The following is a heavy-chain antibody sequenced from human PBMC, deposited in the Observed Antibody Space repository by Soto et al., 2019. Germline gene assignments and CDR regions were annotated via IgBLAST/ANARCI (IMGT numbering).Heavy chain of an antibody. Sequence: PSETLSLTCAVSGGSISSGGYSWSWIRQPPGKGLEWIGYIYHSGSTYYNPSLKSRVTISVDRSKNQFSLKLSSVTAADTAVYYCARVSGLGNYYYYGMDVWGQGTTVTVSS. CDR2: IYHSGST. D-gene: IGHD1-26*01. J-gene: IGHJ6*02. CDR1: GGSISSGGYS. CDR3: ARVSGLGNYYYYGMDV. V-gene: IGHV4-30-2*01.